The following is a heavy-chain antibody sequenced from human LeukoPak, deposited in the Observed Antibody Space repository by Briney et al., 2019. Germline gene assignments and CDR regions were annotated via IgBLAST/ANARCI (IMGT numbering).Heavy chain of an antibody. D-gene: IGHD3-22*01. CDR3: ATGALLTYYYDSVGAFDI. V-gene: IGHV3-11*01. J-gene: IGHJ3*02. Sequence: PGGSLRLSCAASGFTFSDYYMSWIRQAPGKGLEWVSYISSSGSTIYYADSVKGRFTISRDNAKNSLYLQMNSLRAEDTAVYYCATGALLTYYYDSVGAFDIWGQGTMVTVSS. CDR1: GFTFSDYY. CDR2: ISSSGSTI.